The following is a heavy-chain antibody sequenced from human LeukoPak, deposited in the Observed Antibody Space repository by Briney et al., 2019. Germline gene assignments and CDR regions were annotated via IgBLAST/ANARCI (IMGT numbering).Heavy chain of an antibody. CDR3: ARGSYYGSGNDY. D-gene: IGHD3-10*01. Sequence: ASVNVSCKASGYTFTGYYMHWVRQAPGQGLEWMGRINPNSGGTNYAQKFQGRVTMTRDTSISTAYMELSRLRSDDTAVYYCARGSYYGSGNDYWGQGTLVTVSS. V-gene: IGHV1-2*06. J-gene: IGHJ4*02. CDR1: GYTFTGYY. CDR2: INPNSGGT.